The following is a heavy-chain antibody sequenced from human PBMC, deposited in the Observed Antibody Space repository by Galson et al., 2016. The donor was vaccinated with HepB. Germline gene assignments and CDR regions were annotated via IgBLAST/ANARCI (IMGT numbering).Heavy chain of an antibody. CDR2: ISYDGSKK. Sequence: SLRLSCAASGFSFNIYRMNWVRQAPGKGPEWVAVISYDGSKKYYADSVKGRFTSSRDNSKNHLYVHMNSLRAEDTAVYYCVREAGYSNAFGYWGQGTLVTVSS. V-gene: IGHV3-30-3*01. D-gene: IGHD4-11*01. CDR3: VREAGYSNAFGY. J-gene: IGHJ4*02. CDR1: GFSFNIYR.